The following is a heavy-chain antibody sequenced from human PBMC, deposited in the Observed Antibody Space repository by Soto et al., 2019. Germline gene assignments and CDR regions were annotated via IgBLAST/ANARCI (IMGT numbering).Heavy chain of an antibody. CDR1: GVSITSTNW. CDR3: ARNTAEYDRTRYRGFEP. CDR2: IHHSGST. V-gene: IGHV4-4*02. D-gene: IGHD1-1*01. Sequence: SETLSLTCAVSGVSITSTNWWKWVRDHQCEVLEWIGEIHHSGSTNYNSALKSLVTITVDKSTNQFSLKMTSVTDADTAVYYCARNTAEYDRTRYRGFEPWGQGMLVTVSS. J-gene: IGHJ5*02.